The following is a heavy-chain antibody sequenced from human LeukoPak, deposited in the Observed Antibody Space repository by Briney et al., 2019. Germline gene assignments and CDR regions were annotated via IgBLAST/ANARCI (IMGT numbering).Heavy chain of an antibody. Sequence: PGRSLRLSCAASGFTFSSYGMHWVRQAPGKGLEWVAVISYDGSNKYYADSVKGRFTISRDNSKNTLCLQMNSLRAEDTAVYYCVRYCNGGSCYCAAFDVWGPGTMVTVSS. D-gene: IGHD2-15*01. V-gene: IGHV3-30*03. CDR1: GFTFSSYG. CDR3: VRYCNGGSCYCAAFDV. J-gene: IGHJ3*01. CDR2: ISYDGSNK.